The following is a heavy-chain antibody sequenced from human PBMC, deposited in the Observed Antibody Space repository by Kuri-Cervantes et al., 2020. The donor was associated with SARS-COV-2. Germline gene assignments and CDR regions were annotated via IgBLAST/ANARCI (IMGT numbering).Heavy chain of an antibody. CDR2: INHSGST. CDR1: GGSFSGYN. CDR3: ARDWGRGELDY. D-gene: IGHD3-16*01. V-gene: IGHV4-34*01. J-gene: IGHJ4*02. Sequence: GSLRLSCAVYGGSFSGYNWSWIRQPPGKGLEWIGKINHSGSTNYNPSLKSRGTISVDRSRNQFSLKLTSVTAADTAVYYCARDWGRGELDYWGQGTLVTVSS.